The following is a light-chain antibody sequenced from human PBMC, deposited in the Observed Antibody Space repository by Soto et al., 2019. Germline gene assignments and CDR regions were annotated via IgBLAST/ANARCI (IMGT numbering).Light chain of an antibody. CDR1: QSAGNF. V-gene: IGKV3D-15*01. CDR3: QQRSNWPPIT. J-gene: IGKJ5*01. Sequence: EIVMTQSPATLSVSPGETASLSFRASQSAGNFLAWYQQKPGQAPRLLIYYISTRATGIPARFSGSGSGTEFTLTINSLQSEDSGVYYCQQRSNWPPITFGQGTRLEI. CDR2: YIS.